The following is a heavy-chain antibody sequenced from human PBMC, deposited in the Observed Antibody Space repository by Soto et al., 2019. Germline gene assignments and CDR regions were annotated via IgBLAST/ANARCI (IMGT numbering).Heavy chain of an antibody. CDR1: GYTFTSYG. D-gene: IGHD3-3*01. CDR2: ISAYNGNT. CDR3: ARGYDFRSGYYLYGMDV. Sequence: ASVKVSCKASGYTFTSYGISWVRQAPGQGLEWMGWISAYNGNTNYAQKLQGRVTMTTDTSTSTAYMELRSLRSDDTAVYYCARGYDFRSGYYLYGMDVWGQGTTVTVSS. J-gene: IGHJ6*02. V-gene: IGHV1-18*04.